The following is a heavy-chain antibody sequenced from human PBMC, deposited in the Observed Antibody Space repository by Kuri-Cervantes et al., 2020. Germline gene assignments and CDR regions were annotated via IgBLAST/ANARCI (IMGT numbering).Heavy chain of an antibody. J-gene: IGHJ4*02. V-gene: IGHV4-59*05. CDR1: GGSISSYY. CDR2: IYYSGST. D-gene: IGHD2-15*01. Sequence: GSLRLSCTVSGGSISSYYWSWIRQPPGKGLEWIGSIYYSGSTYYNPSLKSRVTISVDTSKNQFSLKLSSVTAADTAVYYCARDLSGQGYFDYWGQGTLVTVSS. CDR3: ARDLSGQGYFDY.